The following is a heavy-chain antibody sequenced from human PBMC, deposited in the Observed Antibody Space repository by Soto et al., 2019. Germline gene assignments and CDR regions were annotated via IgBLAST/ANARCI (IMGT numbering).Heavy chain of an antibody. J-gene: IGHJ3*02. CDR3: AKDATAAVAGTYDAFDI. CDR2: INWNSGDI. Sequence: EVQVVESGGGLVQPGKSLRLSCAASEFTFDDYAMHWVRQPPGKGLEWVSGINWNSGDIFYADSVKGRFTISRDNANNSRYLQMNRLRSEDTALYYCAKDATAAVAGTYDAFDIWGQGTMVTVSS. D-gene: IGHD6-13*01. V-gene: IGHV3-9*01. CDR1: EFTFDDYA.